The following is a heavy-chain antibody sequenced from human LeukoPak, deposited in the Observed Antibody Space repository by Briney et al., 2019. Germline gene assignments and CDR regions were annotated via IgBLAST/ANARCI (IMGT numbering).Heavy chain of an antibody. J-gene: IGHJ4*02. D-gene: IGHD4/OR15-4a*01. CDR1: GFTFSSYA. CDR3: AKDRYGDPGGGFDY. V-gene: IGHV3-23*01. Sequence: GSLRLSCAASGFTFSSYAMDWVRQAPGKGLEWVSVMSGGGGSRYYADSVKGRFTISRHNSKSTLYLEMNSLRADDTAIYFCAKDRYGDPGGGFDYWGQGTLVSVSS. CDR2: MSGGGGSR.